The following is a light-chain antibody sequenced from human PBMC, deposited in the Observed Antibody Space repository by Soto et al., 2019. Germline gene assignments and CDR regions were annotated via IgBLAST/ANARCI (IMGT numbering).Light chain of an antibody. CDR1: NIGGKN. CDR2: YDS. J-gene: IGLJ2*01. V-gene: IGLV3-21*04. CDR3: QVWDDISDHPI. Sequence: SYELTQPPSVSVAPGKTARITCGGNNIGGKNVHWYQQKPGQAPVLVIYYDSDRPSGIPERFSGSNSGNTATLSISRVEAGDEADYYCQVWDDISDHPIFGGGTQLTVL.